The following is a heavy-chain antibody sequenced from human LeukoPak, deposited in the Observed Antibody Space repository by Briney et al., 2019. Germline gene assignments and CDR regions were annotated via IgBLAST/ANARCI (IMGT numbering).Heavy chain of an antibody. D-gene: IGHD3-22*01. Sequence: PGGSLRLSCAASGFTFSSYWMSWVRQAPGKGLEWVANIKEDGSEKYYVDSVKGRFTISRDNSKNTLYLQMNSLRAEDTAVYYCARGESSGYSTFDYWGQGTLVTVSS. J-gene: IGHJ4*02. CDR2: IKEDGSEK. V-gene: IGHV3-7*01. CDR1: GFTFSSYW. CDR3: ARGESSGYSTFDY.